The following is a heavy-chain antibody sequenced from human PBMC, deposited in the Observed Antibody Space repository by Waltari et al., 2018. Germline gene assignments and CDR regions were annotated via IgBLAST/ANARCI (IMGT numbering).Heavy chain of an antibody. D-gene: IGHD6-13*01. Sequence: MAWVRQAPGNGLEWVSAISGSGGSTYYADSVKGRFTISRDNSKNTLYLQMNILRAEDTAVYYCAKVVSSSWYLDYWGQGTLVTVSS. J-gene: IGHJ4*02. V-gene: IGHV3-23*01. CDR3: AKVVSSSWYLDY. CDR2: ISGSGGST.